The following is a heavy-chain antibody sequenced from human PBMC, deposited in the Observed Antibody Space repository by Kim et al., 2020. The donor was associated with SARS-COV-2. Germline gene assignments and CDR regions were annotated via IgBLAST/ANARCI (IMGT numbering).Heavy chain of an antibody. Sequence: SVKVSCKASGGTFSSYAISWVRQAPGQGLEWMGGIIPIFGTANYAQKFQGRVTITADESTSTAYMELSSLRSEDTAVYYCARGTHSGYYDSSGYYYVGYFDYWGQGTLVTVSS. J-gene: IGHJ4*02. V-gene: IGHV1-69*13. CDR3: ARGTHSGYYDSSGYYYVGYFDY. CDR2: IIPIFGTA. CDR1: GGTFSSYA. D-gene: IGHD3-22*01.